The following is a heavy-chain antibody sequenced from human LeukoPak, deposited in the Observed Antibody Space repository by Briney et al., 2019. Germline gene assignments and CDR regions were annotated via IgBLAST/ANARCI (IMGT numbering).Heavy chain of an antibody. CDR1: GXTFSNVW. J-gene: IGHJ4*02. Sequence: PGGSLRLSCAASGXTFSNVWVSWVRLAPGKGLEWVGRIDTKADGGTTNYAAPVKGRFTISRDDSKNTLYLQMNSLKTEDTSVYYCTAGIGDHWGQGTLVTVSS. V-gene: IGHV3-15*04. D-gene: IGHD2-15*01. CDR2: IDTKADGGTT. CDR3: TAGIGDH.